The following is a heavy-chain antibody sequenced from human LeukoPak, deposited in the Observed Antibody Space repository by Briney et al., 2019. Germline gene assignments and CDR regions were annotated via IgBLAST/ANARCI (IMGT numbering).Heavy chain of an antibody. J-gene: IGHJ6*03. CDR1: GGTFNRSI. CDR3: ARGNGSHLYLDV. CDR2: IMPLFNTA. V-gene: IGHV1-69*05. Sequence: ASVKVSCKASGGTFNRSIITWVRQGPGHGLEWMGGIMPLFNTAKYAQQFQGTVTMTTDQSTNTAYLECSCLRFEDTGMYYRARGNGSHLYLDVWGKGTTVTVSS.